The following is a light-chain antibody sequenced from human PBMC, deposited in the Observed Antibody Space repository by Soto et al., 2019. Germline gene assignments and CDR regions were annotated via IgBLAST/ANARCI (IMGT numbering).Light chain of an antibody. CDR2: DAS. CDR3: QQYNSYSHT. CDR1: QSISSW. Sequence: DIQMTQPPSTLSASVGDRVTITCRASQSISSWLAWYQQKPGKAPKLLIYDASSLESGVPSRFSGSGSGTEFTLTISSLQPDDFATYYCQQYNSYSHTFGQGTKLEIK. J-gene: IGKJ2*01. V-gene: IGKV1-5*01.